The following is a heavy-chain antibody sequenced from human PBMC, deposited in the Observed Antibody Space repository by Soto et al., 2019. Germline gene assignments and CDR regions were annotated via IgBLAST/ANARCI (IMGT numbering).Heavy chain of an antibody. Sequence: GESLKISCKGSGYSFTSYWIGWVRQMPGKGLEWMGIIYPGDSDTRYSPSFQGQVTISADKSISTAYLQWSSLKASDTAMYYCARNYYGSGSYSLPYYGMDVWGQGATVTVSS. CDR1: GYSFTSYW. CDR2: IYPGDSDT. V-gene: IGHV5-51*01. D-gene: IGHD3-10*01. J-gene: IGHJ6*02. CDR3: ARNYYGSGSYSLPYYGMDV.